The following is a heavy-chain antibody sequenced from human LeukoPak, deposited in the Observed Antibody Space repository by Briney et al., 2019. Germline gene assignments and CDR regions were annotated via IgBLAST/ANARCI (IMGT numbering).Heavy chain of an antibody. V-gene: IGHV3-23*01. CDR3: ARSVPDYTRFDY. D-gene: IGHD4-11*01. CDR1: GFTFSSYA. J-gene: IGHJ4*02. CDR2: ISGSNGNT. Sequence: GGSLRLSCAASGFTFSSYAMNWVRQAPGKGLEWVSVISGSNGNTYYADSVKGRFTISRDNSKNTVYLQMNSLRAEDTALYYCARSVPDYTRFDYWGQGALVTVSS.